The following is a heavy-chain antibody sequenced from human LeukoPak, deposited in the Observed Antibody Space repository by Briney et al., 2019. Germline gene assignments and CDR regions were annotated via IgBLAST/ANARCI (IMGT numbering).Heavy chain of an antibody. V-gene: IGHV3-48*03. J-gene: IGHJ4*02. Sequence: PGGSLRLSCAASGFTFSSYEMNWVRQAPWKGLEWVSYIRSSGSTMYYADSVKGRFTISRDNTKNSLYLQMNSLRAEDTAVYYCARDPGRSSSWYFDYWGQGTLVTVSS. CDR2: IRSSGSTM. CDR1: GFTFSSYE. CDR3: ARDPGRSSSWYFDY. D-gene: IGHD6-13*01.